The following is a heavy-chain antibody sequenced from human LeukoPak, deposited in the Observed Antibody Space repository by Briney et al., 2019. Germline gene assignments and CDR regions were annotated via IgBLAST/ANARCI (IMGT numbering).Heavy chain of an antibody. V-gene: IGHV3-30*18. D-gene: IGHD6-19*01. J-gene: IGHJ4*02. CDR3: AKERLIGWYYFDY. CDR2: ISNDGSKK. CDR1: GFTFSSYG. Sequence: PGRSLRLSCAASGFTFSSYGMHWVRQAPGKGLEWVAVISNDGSKKYYAGSVKGRFTISRDNSKNTLNLQMNSLRAEDTAVYYCAKERLIGWYYFDYWGQGTLVTVSS.